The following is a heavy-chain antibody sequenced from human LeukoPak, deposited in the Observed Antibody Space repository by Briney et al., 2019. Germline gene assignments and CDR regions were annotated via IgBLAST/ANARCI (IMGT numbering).Heavy chain of an antibody. V-gene: IGHV1-2*02. J-gene: IGHJ3*02. D-gene: IGHD6-6*01. CDR3: ARGSSSSPNAFDI. CDR1: GYTLTAYY. CDR2: INPNSGGT. Sequence: ASVKVSCKSSGYTLTAYYMHWVRQAPGQGFDWLGWINPNSGGTNYAQKFQGRVTMTRDTSISTAYMELSSLSSDDTADTAAYYCARGSSSSPNAFDIWGQGTMVTVSS.